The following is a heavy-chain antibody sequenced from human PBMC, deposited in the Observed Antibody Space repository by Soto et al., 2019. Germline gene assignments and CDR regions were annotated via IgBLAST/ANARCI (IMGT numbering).Heavy chain of an antibody. D-gene: IGHD3-16*01. V-gene: IGHV4-30-2*01. CDR1: GGSISSGGYS. J-gene: IGHJ4*02. Sequence: SETLSLTCAVSGGSISSGGYSCNWIRQPPGKGLEWIGYIYHSGSTYYNPSLKSRVTISVDRSKNQFSLKLSSVTAADTAAYYCVSLTIASRGGYFDHWGQGSLVTVSS. CDR2: IYHSGST. CDR3: VSLTIASRGGYFDH.